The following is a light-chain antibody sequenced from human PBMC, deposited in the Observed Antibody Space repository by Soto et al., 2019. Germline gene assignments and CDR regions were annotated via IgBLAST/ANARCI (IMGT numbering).Light chain of an antibody. CDR2: SAS. V-gene: IGKV3-20*01. J-gene: IGKJ2*04. CDR1: QTVSSNY. CDR3: QQYVTSRS. Sequence: EIVLTQSPDTLSLSPGERATLSCRASQTVSSNYLAWYQHKPGQAPRLLIYSASSRATGIPDRFSGSGSGTHFTLTITRLEPEDFAVYYCQQYVTSRSFGQGTKLEIK.